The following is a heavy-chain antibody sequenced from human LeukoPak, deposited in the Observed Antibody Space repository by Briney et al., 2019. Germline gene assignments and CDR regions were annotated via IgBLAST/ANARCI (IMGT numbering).Heavy chain of an antibody. CDR1: GGTFSGYA. Sequence: SVKVSCKASGGTFSGYAISWVRQAPGQGLEWMGGIIPIFGTANYAQKFQGRVTITADKSTSTAYMELSSLRSEDTAVYYCARERYCSGGSCYRSNFDYWGQGTLVTVSS. CDR2: IIPIFGTA. V-gene: IGHV1-69*06. D-gene: IGHD2-15*01. CDR3: ARERYCSGGSCYRSNFDY. J-gene: IGHJ4*02.